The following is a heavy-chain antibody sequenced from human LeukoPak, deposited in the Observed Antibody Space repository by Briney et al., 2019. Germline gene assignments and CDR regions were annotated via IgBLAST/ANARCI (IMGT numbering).Heavy chain of an antibody. Sequence: PSETLSLTCTVSGGSISSYYWSWIRQPPGKGLEWIGYTYYSGSTNYNPSLKSRVTISVDTSKNQFSLKLSSVTAADTAVYYCARVVLRYFDLAPDAFDIWGQGTMVTVSS. J-gene: IGHJ3*02. D-gene: IGHD3-9*01. CDR2: TYYSGST. CDR3: ARVVLRYFDLAPDAFDI. CDR1: GGSISSYY. V-gene: IGHV4-59*01.